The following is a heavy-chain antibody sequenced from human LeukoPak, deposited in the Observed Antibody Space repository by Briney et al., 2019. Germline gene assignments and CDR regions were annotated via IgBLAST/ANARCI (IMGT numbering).Heavy chain of an antibody. CDR2: ISSSSSYI. Sequence: GGSLRLSCAASGFTFSSYSMNWVRQAPGKGLEWVSSISSSSSYIYYADSVKGRFTISRDNAKNSLYLQMNSLRAEDTAVYYCARDNREGLKYDILTGYVDYWGQGTLVTVSS. D-gene: IGHD3-9*01. J-gene: IGHJ4*02. CDR3: ARDNREGLKYDILTGYVDY. V-gene: IGHV3-21*01. CDR1: GFTFSSYS.